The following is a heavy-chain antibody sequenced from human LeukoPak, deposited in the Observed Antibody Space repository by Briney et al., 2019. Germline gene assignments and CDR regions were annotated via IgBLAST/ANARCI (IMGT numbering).Heavy chain of an antibody. CDR1: GYTLTELS. D-gene: IGHD6-13*01. J-gene: IGHJ4*02. V-gene: IGHV1-24*01. Sequence: ASVKVSCKVSGYTLTELSMHWVRQAPGKGLEWMGGFDPEDGETIYAQKFQGRVTMTEDTSTDTAYMELSSLRSEDTAVYYCATDHGTSDNSSWYSSWGQGTLVTVSS. CDR2: FDPEDGET. CDR3: ATDHGTSDNSSWYSS.